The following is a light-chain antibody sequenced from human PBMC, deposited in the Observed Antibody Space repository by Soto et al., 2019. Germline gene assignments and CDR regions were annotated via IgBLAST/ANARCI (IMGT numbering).Light chain of an antibody. CDR1: SSDVGRFEY. J-gene: IGLJ1*01. Sequence: LTQARAVSGCPGQSVTISCTGTSSDVGRFEYVSWYQQHPGEAPKVVVYGITKRPSGVPDRFSGSKSGNTASLTISGLQAEDEADSSSSSYAAISSHVFGTGDMVTVL. CDR2: GIT. CDR3: SSYAAISSHV. V-gene: IGLV2-11*01.